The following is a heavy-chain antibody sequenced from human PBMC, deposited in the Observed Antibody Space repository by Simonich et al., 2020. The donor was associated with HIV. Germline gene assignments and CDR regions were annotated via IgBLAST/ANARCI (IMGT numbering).Heavy chain of an antibody. CDR2: INHSGST. Sequence: QVQLQQWGAGLLKPSETLSLTCAGYGGSFSGYYWSWVRQPPGKGLEWIGEINHSGSTNDNPSLKSRVTISVDPSKNQFSLKLSSVTAADTAVYYCARLTAGGLGEYFQHWGQGTLVTVSS. J-gene: IGHJ1*01. D-gene: IGHD6-13*01. V-gene: IGHV4-34*01. CDR3: ARLTAGGLGEYFQH. CDR1: GGSFSGYY.